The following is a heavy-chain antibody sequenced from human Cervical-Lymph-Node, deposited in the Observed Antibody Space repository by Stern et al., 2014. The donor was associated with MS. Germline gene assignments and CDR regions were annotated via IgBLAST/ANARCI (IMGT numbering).Heavy chain of an antibody. Sequence: MQLVESGAEVKKPGSSVKVSCKASGGTFSSHAISWVRQAPGPGLEWMGGIIPIFGTANYAQKFQGRVTITADESTSTAYMELSSLRSEDTAVYYCARPLNSGSYYEAAFDYWGQGTLVTVSS. J-gene: IGHJ4*02. D-gene: IGHD1-26*01. CDR2: IIPIFGTA. CDR3: ARPLNSGSYYEAAFDY. CDR1: GGTFSSHA. V-gene: IGHV1-69*01.